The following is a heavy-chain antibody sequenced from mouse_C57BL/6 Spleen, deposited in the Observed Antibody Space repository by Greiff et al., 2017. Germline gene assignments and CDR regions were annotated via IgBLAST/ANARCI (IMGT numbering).Heavy chain of an antibody. Sequence: EVQLQQPGPELVKPGASVKISCKASGYSFTGYLINWVRQSHGKSLEWIGGIYPYNGDTFYNKKFKGKATLTVDTSSSTARMELRSLASEDSAVYYCARWGEFAYWGQGTLVTVSA. V-gene: IGHV1-20*02. CDR2: IYPYNGDT. J-gene: IGHJ3*01. CDR1: GYSFTGYL. CDR3: ARWGEFAY.